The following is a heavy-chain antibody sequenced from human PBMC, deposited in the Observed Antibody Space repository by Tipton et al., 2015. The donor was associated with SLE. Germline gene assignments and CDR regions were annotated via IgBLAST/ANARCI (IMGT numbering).Heavy chain of an antibody. D-gene: IGHD5-24*01. CDR2: IYYTEST. CDR3: ARTRGERFLQYVDN. Sequence: TLSLTCTVSGGPISGFYWSWIRQPPGKGLEWLGYIYYTESTHYNPSLQSRLSISLDTSKNQFSQKLNSVTAADTALYYCARTRGERFLQYVDNWGQGTLVTVSS. V-gene: IGHV4-59*01. J-gene: IGHJ4*02. CDR1: GGPISGFY.